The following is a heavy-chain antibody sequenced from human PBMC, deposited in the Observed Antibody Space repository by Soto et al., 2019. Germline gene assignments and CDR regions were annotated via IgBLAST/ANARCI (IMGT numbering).Heavy chain of an antibody. CDR2: IYYSGST. V-gene: IGHV4-31*03. CDR3: ARWIQLWPTYRGTGNNWFDP. D-gene: IGHD5-18*01. J-gene: IGHJ5*02. CDR1: GGSISSGGYY. Sequence: QVQLQESGPGLVKPSQTLSLTCTVSGGSISSGGYYWSWIRQHPGKGLEWIGYIYYSGSTYYNPSLKSRVTISVDTSKNHFSLKLSSVTAADTAVYCCARWIQLWPTYRGTGNNWFDPWGQGTLVTVSS.